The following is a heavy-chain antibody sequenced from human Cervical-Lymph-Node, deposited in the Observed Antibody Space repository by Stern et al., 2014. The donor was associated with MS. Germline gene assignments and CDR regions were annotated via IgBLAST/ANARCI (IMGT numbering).Heavy chain of an antibody. Sequence: QVQLVESGGGVVQPGRSLRLSCAASGFTFSSYGMHWVRQAPGKGLERVAVLWYDGSNKYYADSVKGRFTISRDNSKNTLYLQMNSLRAEDTAVYYCARDREWNGLYYFDYWGQGTLVTVSS. V-gene: IGHV3-33*01. CDR1: GFTFSSYG. CDR2: LWYDGSNK. CDR3: ARDREWNGLYYFDY. J-gene: IGHJ4*02. D-gene: IGHD3-3*01.